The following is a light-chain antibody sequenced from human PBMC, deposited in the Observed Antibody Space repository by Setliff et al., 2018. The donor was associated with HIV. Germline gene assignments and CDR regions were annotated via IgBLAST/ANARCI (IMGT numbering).Light chain of an antibody. V-gene: IGLV2-11*01. CDR3: CSYAGSYKV. J-gene: IGLJ1*01. CDR1: SSDVGGYNY. CDR2: DVS. Sequence: QSVLAQPRSVSGSPGQSVTISCTGTSSDVGGYNYVSWYQQHPGKAPKLMIYDVSKRPSGVPGRFSGSKSGYTASLTISGLQAEDEADYYCCSYAGSYKVFGTGTKATVL.